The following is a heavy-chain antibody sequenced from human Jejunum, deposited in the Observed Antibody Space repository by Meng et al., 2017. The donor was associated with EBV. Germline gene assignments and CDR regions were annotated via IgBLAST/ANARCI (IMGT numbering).Heavy chain of an antibody. Sequence: VQLVGSGGGFVTPGGSLRLSCVASGFTFSNTWMSWVRQAPGKGLEWVGRIKRKIDGEATDYAAPVKGRFTISRDDSKNTVYLQMNSLKTEDTAVYYCFDHAYWGQGTLVTVSS. J-gene: IGHJ4*02. CDR1: GFTFSNTW. CDR3: FDHAY. V-gene: IGHV3-15*01. CDR2: IKRKIDGEAT.